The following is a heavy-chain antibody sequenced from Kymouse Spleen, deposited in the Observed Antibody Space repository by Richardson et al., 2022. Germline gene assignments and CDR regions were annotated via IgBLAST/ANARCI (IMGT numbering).Heavy chain of an antibody. Sequence: EVQLVESGGGLVQPGRSLRLSCAASGFTFDDYAMHWVRQAPGKGLEWVSGISWNSGSIGYADSVKGRFTISRDNAKNSLYLQMNSLRAEDTALYYCAKARLNWGDAFDIWGQGTMVTVSS. D-gene: IGHD7-27*02. CDR1: GFTFDDYA. CDR3: AKARLNWGDAFDI. J-gene: IGHJ3*02. V-gene: IGHV3-9*01. CDR2: ISWNSGSI.